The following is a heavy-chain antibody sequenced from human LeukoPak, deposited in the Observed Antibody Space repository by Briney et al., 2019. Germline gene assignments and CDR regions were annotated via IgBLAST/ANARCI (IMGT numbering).Heavy chain of an antibody. D-gene: IGHD2-2*01. V-gene: IGHV3-66*02. CDR1: GFTVSSNY. CDR2: IYSGGST. J-gene: IGHJ4*02. Sequence: GGSLRLSCAASGFTVSSNYMSWVRQAPGKGLEWVSVIYSGGSTYYADTVKGRFTSSRDNSKNTLYLQMNSLRAEDTAVYYCARVGSPVPAAGFDYWGQGTLVTVSS. CDR3: ARVGSPVPAAGFDY.